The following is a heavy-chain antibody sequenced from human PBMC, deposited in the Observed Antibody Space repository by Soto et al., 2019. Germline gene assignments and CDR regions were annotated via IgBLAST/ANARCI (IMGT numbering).Heavy chain of an antibody. J-gene: IGHJ5*02. Sequence: TGGSLRLSCAASGFIISGYSMNWVRQAPGKGLEWVASISETSDYIFYADSVKGRFTISRENAKNSLYLQMSSLRADDTAVYYWARQRGGDSSPPALGQGALVTVSS. CDR1: GFIISGYS. D-gene: IGHD2-21*02. CDR3: ARQRGGDSSPPA. V-gene: IGHV3-21*01. CDR2: ISETSDYI.